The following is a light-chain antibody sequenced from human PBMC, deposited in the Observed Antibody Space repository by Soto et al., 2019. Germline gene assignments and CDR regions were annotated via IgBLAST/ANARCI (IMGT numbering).Light chain of an antibody. CDR2: DVS. CDR1: SSDLGTYNW. Sequence: QSALTQPPSASGSPGQSVALSCTGTSSDLGTYNWVSWYLQHPGKAPQLLIYDVSTRPSGVSKRVSGSKSGNTASLTISGLQAEDEADYYCSLYAGGDNVIFGGGTKLTVL. V-gene: IGLV2-8*01. CDR3: SLYAGGDNVI. J-gene: IGLJ2*01.